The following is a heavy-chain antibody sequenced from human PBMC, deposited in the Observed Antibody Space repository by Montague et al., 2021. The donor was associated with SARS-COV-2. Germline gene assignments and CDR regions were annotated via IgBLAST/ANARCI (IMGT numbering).Heavy chain of an antibody. D-gene: IGHD3-9*01. Sequence: PPLVKPTQTLTLTCTFSGFSLSTSGMGVSWIRQPPGKALEWLALIDWDDDKYYSTSLKTRLTISKDTSKNQVVLTMTNMDPVDTATYYCARIRDYDILTGSYSGFDYWGQGTMVTVSS. V-gene: IGHV2-70*01. CDR1: GFSLSTSGMG. CDR3: ARIRDYDILTGSYSGFDY. J-gene: IGHJ4*02. CDR2: IDWDDDK.